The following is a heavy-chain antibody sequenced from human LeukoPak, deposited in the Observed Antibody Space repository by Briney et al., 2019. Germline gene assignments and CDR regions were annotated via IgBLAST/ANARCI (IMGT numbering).Heavy chain of an antibody. CDR3: ARLTPAAGRLYFVD. V-gene: IGHV3-53*01. J-gene: IGHJ4*02. CDR2: LYNTGNT. Sequence: GGSLRLSCAASGFTVNSNYLSWVRQAPGKGREWVSTLYNTGNTYYADSVKGRFSISRDNSKNTLFLQMNSLRAEDTAVYYCARLTPAAGRLYFVDWGPGTLVTVSS. D-gene: IGHD6-13*01. CDR1: GFTVNSNY.